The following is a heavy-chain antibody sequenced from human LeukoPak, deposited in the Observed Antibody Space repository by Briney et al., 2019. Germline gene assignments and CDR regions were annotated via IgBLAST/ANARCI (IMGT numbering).Heavy chain of an antibody. CDR2: ISSSSSYI. V-gene: IGHV3-21*01. CDR1: GFTFNTYG. Sequence: GGSLRLSCAASGFTFNTYGMNWVRQAPGKGLEWVSSISSSSSYIYYADSVKGRFTISRDNAKNSLYLQMNSLRAEDTAVYYCAREMVKLIDYWGQGTLVTVSS. D-gene: IGHD2-8*01. CDR3: AREMVKLIDY. J-gene: IGHJ4*02.